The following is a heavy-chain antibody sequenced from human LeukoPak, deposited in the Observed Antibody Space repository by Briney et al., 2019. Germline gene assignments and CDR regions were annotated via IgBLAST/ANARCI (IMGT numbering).Heavy chain of an antibody. V-gene: IGHV1-18*01. CDR1: GYTFTSYG. CDR2: ISAYNGNT. CDR3: ARGDPPTGYYDSSGYDY. Sequence: VASVKVSCKASGYTFTSYGISWVRQAPGQGLEWMGWISAYNGNTNYAQKLQGRVTMTTDTSTSTAYMELRSLRSDDTAVYYCARGDPPTGYYDSSGYDYWGQGTLVTVSS. J-gene: IGHJ4*02. D-gene: IGHD3-22*01.